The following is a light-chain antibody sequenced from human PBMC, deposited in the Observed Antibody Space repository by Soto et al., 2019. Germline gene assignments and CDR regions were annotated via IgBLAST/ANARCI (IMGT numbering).Light chain of an antibody. CDR3: QQFSSYPLT. V-gene: IGKV1-5*03. CDR1: QSISSW. Sequence: DIQMTQSPSTLSASVGDRVTVPCRASQSISSWLAWYQQKPGKAPKLLIYKASSLESGVPSRFSGSGSGTEFTLTISSLQPDDFATYYCQQFSSYPLTFGGGTKVDIK. J-gene: IGKJ4*01. CDR2: KAS.